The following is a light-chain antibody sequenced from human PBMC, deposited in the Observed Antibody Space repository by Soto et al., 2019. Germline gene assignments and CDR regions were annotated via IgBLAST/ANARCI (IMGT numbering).Light chain of an antibody. V-gene: IGKV1-5*01. CDR2: DAS. CDR1: QSISSW. Sequence: IQMNHSPSSLSASVGERVTITCRASQSISSWLAWYQQKPGKAPKLLIYDASSLESGVPSRFSGSGSGTEFTLTISSLLFFDYATNTEIWYISLPGAFG. CDR3: IWYISLPGA. J-gene: IGKJ2*01.